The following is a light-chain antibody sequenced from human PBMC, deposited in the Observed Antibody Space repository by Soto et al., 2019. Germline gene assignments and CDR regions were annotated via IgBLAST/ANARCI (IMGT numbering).Light chain of an antibody. CDR1: SSDLGGYNY. CDR2: EVS. J-gene: IGLJ2*01. CDR3: SSYAGSNNFVV. V-gene: IGLV2-8*01. Sequence: QSALTQPPSASGSPGQSVTISCTGTSSDLGGYNYVSWYQQHPGKAPKLMIYEVSKRPSGVPDRFSGSKSGNTASLTVSGLQAEDEADYYCSSYAGSNNFVVFGGGTKLTVL.